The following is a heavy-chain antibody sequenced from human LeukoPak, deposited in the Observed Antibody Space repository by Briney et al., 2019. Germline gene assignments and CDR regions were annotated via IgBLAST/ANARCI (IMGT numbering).Heavy chain of an antibody. CDR3: ARGQERYGYGDYGWFDP. CDR1: GFAFSTSD. D-gene: IGHD4-17*01. CDR2: ISGSGAVQ. V-gene: IGHV3-48*03. J-gene: IGHJ5*02. Sequence: GGSLRLSCSASGFAFSTSDMNWVRQAPGKGLEWISYISGSGAVQYYADSVRGRFIISRDNGKNSLFLQMNSLTAEDTATYYCARGQERYGYGDYGWFDPWGQGTLVTVSS.